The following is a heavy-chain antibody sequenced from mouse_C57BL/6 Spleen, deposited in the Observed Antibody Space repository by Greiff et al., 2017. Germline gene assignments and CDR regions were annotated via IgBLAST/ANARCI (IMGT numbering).Heavy chain of an antibody. CDR2: ILPGSGST. CDR1: GYTFTGYW. V-gene: IGHV1-9*01. D-gene: IGHD2-4*01. Sequence: QVHVMQSGAELMKPGASVKLSCKATGYTFTGYWIEWVKQRPGHGLEWIGEILPGSGSTNYNEKFKGKATFTADTSSNTAYMQLSSLTTEDSASYYCAVYDYDRFAYWGQGTLVTVSA. J-gene: IGHJ3*01. CDR3: AVYDYDRFAY.